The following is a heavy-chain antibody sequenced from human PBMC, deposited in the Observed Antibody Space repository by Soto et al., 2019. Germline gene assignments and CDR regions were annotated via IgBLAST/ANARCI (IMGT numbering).Heavy chain of an antibody. CDR3: AKAVGSYGNFDY. D-gene: IGHD5-18*01. CDR2: ISWNSGSI. J-gene: IGHJ4*02. V-gene: IGHV3-9*01. CDR1: GFTFDDYA. Sequence: EVQLVESGGGLVQPGRSLRLSCAASGFTFDDYAMHWVRQAPGKGLVWVSGISWNSGSIGYADSVKGRFTISRDNAKNSLYLQMNSLRAEDTALYYCAKAVGSYGNFDYWGQGTLVTVSS.